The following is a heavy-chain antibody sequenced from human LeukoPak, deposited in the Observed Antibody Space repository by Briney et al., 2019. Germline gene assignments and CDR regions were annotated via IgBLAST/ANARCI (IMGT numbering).Heavy chain of an antibody. Sequence: PGGSLRLSCAASGFPFTTYSMNWVRKAPGKGLEWVSSISSSSYIFYADSVKGRFTISRDNAKNSLYLQMNSLRAEDTAVYYCARDFWQLESYYYMDVWGKGTTVTVSS. V-gene: IGHV3-21*06. J-gene: IGHJ6*03. CDR1: GFPFTTYS. D-gene: IGHD6-6*01. CDR3: ARDFWQLESYYYMDV. CDR2: ISSSSYI.